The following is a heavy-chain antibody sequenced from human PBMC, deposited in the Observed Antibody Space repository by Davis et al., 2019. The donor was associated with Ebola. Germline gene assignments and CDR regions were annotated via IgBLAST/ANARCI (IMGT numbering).Heavy chain of an antibody. CDR2: INAGNGNT. CDR3: ARDSIVATIYNYYYYYGMDV. V-gene: IGHV1-3*01. D-gene: IGHD5-12*01. J-gene: IGHJ6*02. CDR1: GYTFTSYA. Sequence: AASVKVSCKASGYTFTSYAMHWVRQAPGQRLEWMGWINAGNGNTKYSQKFQGRVTITRDTSASTAYMELSRLRSDDTAVYYCARDSIVATIYNYYYYYGMDVWGQGTTVTVSS.